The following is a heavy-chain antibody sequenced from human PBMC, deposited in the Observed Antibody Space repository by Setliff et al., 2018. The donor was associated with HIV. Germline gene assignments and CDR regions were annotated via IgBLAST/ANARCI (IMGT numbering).Heavy chain of an antibody. V-gene: IGHV4-39*01. J-gene: IGHJ5*02. CDR3: ARHDCGGDCSINWFDP. Sequence: PSETLSLTSTVSGDSISTDNYHWGWIRQPPGKGLEWIGHTANTYYNPSLKSRVTISLDTSNNHFSLKLSSVTAADTAVYYCARHDCGGDCSINWFDPWGQGTLVTVSS. D-gene: IGHD2-21*02. CDR2: TANT. CDR1: GDSISTDNYH.